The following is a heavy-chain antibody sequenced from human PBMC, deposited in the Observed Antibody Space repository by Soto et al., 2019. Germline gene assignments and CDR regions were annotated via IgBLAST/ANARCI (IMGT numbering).Heavy chain of an antibody. V-gene: IGHV4-31*01. CDR1: GGSISSGGYY. Sequence: QVQLQESGPGLVKPSQTLSLTCTVSGGSISSGGYYWSWIRQHPGKGLEWIGYIYYSGSTYYNPSLKILVTISVDTSKNPFSLKRSSVTAADTAVYYCARERATVTNNWFDPGGQGTLVTISS. J-gene: IGHJ5*02. D-gene: IGHD4-17*01. CDR3: ARERATVTNNWFDP. CDR2: IYYSGST.